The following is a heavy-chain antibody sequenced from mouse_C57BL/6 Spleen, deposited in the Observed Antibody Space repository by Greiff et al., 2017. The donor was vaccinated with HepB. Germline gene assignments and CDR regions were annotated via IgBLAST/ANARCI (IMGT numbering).Heavy chain of an antibody. Sequence: QVQLQQSGAELVRPGTSVKMSCKASGYTFTNYWIGWAKQRPGHGLEWIGDIYPGGGYTNYNEKFKGKATLTADKSSSTAYMQFSSLTSEDSASYYCARSGDGYPSYAMDYWSQGTSVTVSS. V-gene: IGHV1-63*01. J-gene: IGHJ4*01. CDR1: GYTFTNYW. CDR2: IYPGGGYT. D-gene: IGHD2-3*01. CDR3: ARSGDGYPSYAMDY.